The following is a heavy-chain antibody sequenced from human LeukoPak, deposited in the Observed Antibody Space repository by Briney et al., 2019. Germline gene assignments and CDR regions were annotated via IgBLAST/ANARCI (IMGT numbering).Heavy chain of an antibody. CDR1: GGSISSGSYY. Sequence: PSETLSLTCTVSGGSISSGSYYWGWIRQPPGKGLEWIGSIYYSGSTYYNPSLKSRVTISVDTSKNQFSLKLSSVTAADTAVYYCAGSIAAREYNWFDPWGQGTLVTVSS. D-gene: IGHD6-6*01. V-gene: IGHV4-39*01. J-gene: IGHJ5*02. CDR3: AGSIAAREYNWFDP. CDR2: IYYSGST.